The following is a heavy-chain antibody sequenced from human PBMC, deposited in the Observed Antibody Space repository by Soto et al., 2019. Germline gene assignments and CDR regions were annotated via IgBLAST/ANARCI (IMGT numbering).Heavy chain of an antibody. CDR3: ARDALTISSFDP. D-gene: IGHD3-3*01. CDR2: IWYDGSNK. CDR1: GFTFSSYV. Sequence: GGSLRLSCAASGFTFSSYVMHWVRQAPGKGLEWVAVIWYDGSNKYYADSVKGRFTISRDNSKNTLYLQMNSLRAEDTAVYYCARDALTISSFDPWGQGTLVTVSS. V-gene: IGHV3-33*01. J-gene: IGHJ5*02.